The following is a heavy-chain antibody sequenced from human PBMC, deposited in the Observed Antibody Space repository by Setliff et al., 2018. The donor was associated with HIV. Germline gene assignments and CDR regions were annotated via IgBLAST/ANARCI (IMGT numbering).Heavy chain of an antibody. V-gene: IGHV4-61*05. CDR1: GGSISSSSYY. D-gene: IGHD6-6*01. Sequence: PSETLSLTCTVSGGSISSSSYYWGWIRQPPGKGLEWIGHIYSSGSTKYNPSLKSRVTMSVATSMNQFSLQLNSVTAADTAVYYCARVPKTPIAAPYYYYMDVWGKGTTVTVSS. J-gene: IGHJ6*03. CDR2: IYSSGST. CDR3: ARVPKTPIAAPYYYYMDV.